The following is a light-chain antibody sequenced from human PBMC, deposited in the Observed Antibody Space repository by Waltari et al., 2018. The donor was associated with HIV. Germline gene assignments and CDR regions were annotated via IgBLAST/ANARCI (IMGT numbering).Light chain of an antibody. CDR1: PSVLTGY. CDR2: GAT. Sequence: EIVLTQSPGTLSLSPGERATLPYRASPSVLTGYLAWYQQKPGQSPRLLIYGATTRATGIPDRFGDSGSGTDFSLTISGLEPEDFATYCGQQYGNVPGTFGQGTRVEIK. CDR3: QQYGNVPGT. J-gene: IGKJ1*01. V-gene: IGKV3-20*01.